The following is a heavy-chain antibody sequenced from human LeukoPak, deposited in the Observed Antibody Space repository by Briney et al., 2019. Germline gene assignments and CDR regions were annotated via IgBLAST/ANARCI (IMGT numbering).Heavy chain of an antibody. J-gene: IGHJ4*02. D-gene: IGHD5-12*01. CDR2: IYYSGST. V-gene: IGHV4-59*08. Sequence: SETLSLTCAASGGSFSDYYWSWIRHPPGKGLEWIGYIYYSGSTNYSPSLKSRVTISVDTPKNQFSLKLSSVAAADTAVYYCARQGYSAYEILDYWGQGTLVTVSS. CDR1: GGSFSDYY. CDR3: ARQGYSAYEILDY.